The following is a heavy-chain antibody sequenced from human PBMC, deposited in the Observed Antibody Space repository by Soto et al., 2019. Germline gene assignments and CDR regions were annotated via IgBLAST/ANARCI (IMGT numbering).Heavy chain of an antibody. CDR3: ARKIAAAGTRFIYWFDP. V-gene: IGHV1-18*04. Sequence: ASVKVSCKASGYTFTSYGISWVRQAPGQGLEWMGWISAYNGNTNYAQKLQGRVTMTTDTSTSTAYMELRSLRSDETAVYYCARKIAAAGTRFIYWFDPWGQGTLVTVS. J-gene: IGHJ5*02. CDR1: GYTFTSYG. CDR2: ISAYNGNT. D-gene: IGHD6-13*01.